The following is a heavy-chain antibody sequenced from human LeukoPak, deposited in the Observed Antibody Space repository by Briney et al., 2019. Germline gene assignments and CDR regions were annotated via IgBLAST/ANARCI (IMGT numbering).Heavy chain of an antibody. CDR1: GFTFGGHS. Sequence: PGGSLRPSCAASGFTFGGHSINWVRQAPGKGLEWVSSISSSTYIHYADSVKGRFTISRDNAKSSLYLQMNSLRAEDTAVYYCARGHSSGYYYVYPNDGFDFWGQGTMVTASS. CDR3: ARGHSSGYYYVYPNDGFDF. CDR2: ISSSTYI. D-gene: IGHD3-22*01. J-gene: IGHJ3*01. V-gene: IGHV3-21*01.